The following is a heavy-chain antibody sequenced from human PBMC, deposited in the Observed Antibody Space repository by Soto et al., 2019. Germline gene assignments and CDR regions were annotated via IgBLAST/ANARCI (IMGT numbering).Heavy chain of an antibody. V-gene: IGHV4-61*08. CDR2: IYYSGST. D-gene: IGHD3-16*01. CDR3: TTSPHNDPKVSYHGIDV. CDR1: VGSMRRGDYY. Sequence: PPAIPSLTCTVPVGSMRRGDYYWSWIPQPPGKGLEWIGYIYYSGSTNSNPSLKSRVSISADTSKNQFSLELTSVTAADTAMYLCTTSPHNDPKVSYHGIDVWGQGTPVTVPS. J-gene: IGHJ6*01.